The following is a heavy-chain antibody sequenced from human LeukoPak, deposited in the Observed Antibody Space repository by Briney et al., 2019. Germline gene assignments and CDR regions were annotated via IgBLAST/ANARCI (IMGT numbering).Heavy chain of an antibody. V-gene: IGHV1-18*01. CDR3: ARDNTTPGAFDI. CDR1: GYTFNSYG. CDR2: ISAYNGNT. D-gene: IGHD2/OR15-2a*01. Sequence: GASVKVSCKTSGYTFNSYGINWVRQAPGQGLEWMGWISAYNGNTNYAQKLQGRVTMTTDTSTSTAYMELRSLRSDDTAVYYCARDNTTPGAFDIWGQGTMVTVSS. J-gene: IGHJ3*02.